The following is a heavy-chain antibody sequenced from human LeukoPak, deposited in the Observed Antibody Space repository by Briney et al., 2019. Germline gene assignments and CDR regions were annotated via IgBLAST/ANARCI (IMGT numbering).Heavy chain of an antibody. CDR1: GFTFSSYA. CDR2: ISYDGSNK. V-gene: IGHV3-30-3*01. CDR3: AKEDCTNGVCQGGFDY. Sequence: PGGSLRLSCAASGFTFSSYAMHWVRQAPGKGLEWVAVISYDGSNKYYADSVKGRFTISRDNSKNTLYLQMNSLRAEDTAVYYCAKEDCTNGVCQGGFDYWGQGTQVTVSS. J-gene: IGHJ4*02. D-gene: IGHD2-8*01.